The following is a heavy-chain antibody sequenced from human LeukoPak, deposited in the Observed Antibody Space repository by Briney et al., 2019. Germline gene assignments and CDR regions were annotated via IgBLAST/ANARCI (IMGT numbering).Heavy chain of an antibody. V-gene: IGHV3-43D*03. CDR3: TKAGGPPAYYYYMDV. J-gene: IGHJ6*03. D-gene: IGHD3-10*01. Sequence: GGSLRLSCAASGFTFHNYAMHWVRQAPGKGLEWVSLISWDGGSTYYADPVKGRFTISRDNSKNSLYLQMNSLRTEDTAFYYCTKAGGPPAYYYYMDVGGKGTTVPVPS. CDR1: GFTFHNYA. CDR2: ISWDGGST.